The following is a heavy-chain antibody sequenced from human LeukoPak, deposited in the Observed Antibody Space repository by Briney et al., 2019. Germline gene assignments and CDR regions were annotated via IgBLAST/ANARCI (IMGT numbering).Heavy chain of an antibody. V-gene: IGHV4-4*07. CDR2: IYTSGSL. Sequence: PSETLSLTCTVSGGSITNYYWSWIRQPAGNGLEWIGRIYTSGSLNYNPSLRSRVTMSVDTSKNQFSLKLSSVTAADTAVYYCARDRGGATYYFDSWGQGTLVTVSS. CDR3: ARDRGGATYYFDS. D-gene: IGHD1-26*01. J-gene: IGHJ4*02. CDR1: GGSITNYY.